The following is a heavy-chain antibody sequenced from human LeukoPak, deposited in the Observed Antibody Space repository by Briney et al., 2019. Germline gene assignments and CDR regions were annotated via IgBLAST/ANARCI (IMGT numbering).Heavy chain of an antibody. CDR2: INHSGST. D-gene: IGHD2-2*01. J-gene: IGHJ5*02. CDR1: GGSFSGYY. V-gene: IGHV4-34*01. Sequence: SETLSLTCAVYGGSFSGYYWSWIRQPPGKGLEWIGEINHSGSTNYNPSLKSPVTISVDTSKNQFSLKLSSVTAADTAVYYCARFARGIVVVPAAMDWFDPWGQGTLVTVSS. CDR3: ARFARGIVVVPAAMDWFDP.